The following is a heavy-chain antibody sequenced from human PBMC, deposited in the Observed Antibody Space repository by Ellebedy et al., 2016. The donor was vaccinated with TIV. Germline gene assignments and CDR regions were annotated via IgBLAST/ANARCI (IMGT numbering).Heavy chain of an antibody. Sequence: MPSETLSLTCLVSGGSISSINSWSWVRQASGKGLEWIGKIYHSGSTNYNQSLKSRVTISVDKSENQFSLKLSSVTAADTAVYYCAGVGTYYNDAFDIWGQGTMVTVSS. CDR2: IYHSGST. V-gene: IGHV4-4*02. CDR3: AGVGTYYNDAFDI. D-gene: IGHD1-26*01. CDR1: GGSISSINS. J-gene: IGHJ3*02.